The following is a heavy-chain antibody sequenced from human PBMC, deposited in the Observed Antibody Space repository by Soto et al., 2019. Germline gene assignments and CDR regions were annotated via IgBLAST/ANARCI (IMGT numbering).Heavy chain of an antibody. Sequence: PSETLSLTCTVSGGSVSSGGYYWSWIRQPPGKGLEWIGYIYYSGSTNYNPSLKSRVTISVDTSKNQFSLKLSSVTAADTAVYYCAREGVDTATYGMDVWGQGTTVTVS. D-gene: IGHD5-18*01. V-gene: IGHV4-61*08. CDR1: GGSVSSGGYY. J-gene: IGHJ6*02. CDR3: AREGVDTATYGMDV. CDR2: IYYSGST.